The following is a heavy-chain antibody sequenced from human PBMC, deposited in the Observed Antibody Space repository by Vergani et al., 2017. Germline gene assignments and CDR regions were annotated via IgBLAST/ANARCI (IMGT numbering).Heavy chain of an antibody. D-gene: IGHD1-1*01. V-gene: IGHV5-51*01. CDR1: EYSFGNYC. CDR2: IHPADSDT. Sequence: EVELVQSGPEMRKPGESLKISCKCSEYSFGNYCLGWARQLPGKGLEWMGIIHPADSDTRDSPSFQGQVTIAADKSSSTAFLQGDSLKASDTALYYCARHTTYTDSWGQGTLVTVSS. CDR3: ARHTTYTDS. J-gene: IGHJ4*02.